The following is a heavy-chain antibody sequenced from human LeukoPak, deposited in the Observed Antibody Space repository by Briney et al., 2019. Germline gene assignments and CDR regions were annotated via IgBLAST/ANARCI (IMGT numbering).Heavy chain of an antibody. V-gene: IGHV3-21*01. CDR2: ISTGSSYI. Sequence: GGSLRLSCVASGFASGFTFSDYAVSWVRQAPGRGLEWVSSISTGSSYINYADSVKGRFAISRDNAQNSLYLQMTSLRAEDTAVYYCARSEGYCSSASCDAYYYYMDVWGKGTTVTVSS. CDR3: ARSEGYCSSASCDAYYYYMDV. D-gene: IGHD2-2*01. J-gene: IGHJ6*03. CDR1: GFTFSDYA.